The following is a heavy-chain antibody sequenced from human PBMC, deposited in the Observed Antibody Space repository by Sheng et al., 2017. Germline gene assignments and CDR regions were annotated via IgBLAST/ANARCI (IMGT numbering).Heavy chain of an antibody. CDR2: IFHRGDT. J-gene: IGHJ4*02. CDR1: GYSINSGYY. CDR3: ARDDYGDPYYFDY. V-gene: IGHV4-38-2*02. Sequence: QVQLQESGPGLVKPSETLSLTCTVSGYSINSGYYWAWIRQPPGKGLQWIGSIFHRGDTFYNPSLKSRVTISVDTSKNQFSLKLNSVTAADTAVYYCARDDYGDPYYFDYWGQGTWSSSPQ. D-gene: IGHD4-17*01.